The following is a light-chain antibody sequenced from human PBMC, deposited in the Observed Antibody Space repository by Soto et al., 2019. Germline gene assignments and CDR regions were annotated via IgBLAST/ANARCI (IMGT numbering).Light chain of an antibody. CDR3: PQYDTYPWT. Sequence: DIQMTQSPTTLSASVGDRVIITCRASQRRSAWLAWYQQKPGKAPTLLIYDASSLENGVPSRFSGSGSGTDFTLTISSLQPNDFATYYCPQYDTYPWTFGQGTKVEIK. J-gene: IGKJ1*01. CDR2: DAS. CDR1: QRRSAW. V-gene: IGKV1-5*01.